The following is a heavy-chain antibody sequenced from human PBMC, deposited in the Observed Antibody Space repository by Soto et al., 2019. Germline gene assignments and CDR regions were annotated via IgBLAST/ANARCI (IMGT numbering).Heavy chain of an antibody. CDR3: ARTSIPAAGTRFDP. V-gene: IGHV4-59*01. Sequence: SETLSLTCTVSGGSISSYYWSWIRQPPGKGLEWIGYIYYSGSTNYNPSLKSRVTISVDTSKNQFSLKLSSVTAADTAVYYCARTSIPAAGTRFDPWGQGTLVTVSS. D-gene: IGHD6-13*01. J-gene: IGHJ5*02. CDR1: GGSISSYY. CDR2: IYYSGST.